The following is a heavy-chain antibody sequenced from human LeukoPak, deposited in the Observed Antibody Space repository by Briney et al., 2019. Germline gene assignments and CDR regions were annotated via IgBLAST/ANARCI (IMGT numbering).Heavy chain of an antibody. CDR3: ARDTPLYSSSWYADY. CDR1: GGTFSSYA. D-gene: IGHD6-13*01. V-gene: IGHV1-69*06. J-gene: IGHJ4*02. Sequence: ASVKVSCKASGGTFSSYAISWVRQAPGQGLEWMGGIIPIFGTANYAQKFQGRVTITADKSTSTAYMELSSLRSDDTAVYYCARDTPLYSSSWYADYWGQGTLVTVSS. CDR2: IIPIFGTA.